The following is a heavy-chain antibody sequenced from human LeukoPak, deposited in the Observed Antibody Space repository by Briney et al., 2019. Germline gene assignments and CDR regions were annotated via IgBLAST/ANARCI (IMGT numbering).Heavy chain of an antibody. D-gene: IGHD6-19*01. J-gene: IGHJ3*02. CDR3: AREFSGYAFDI. CDR1: GFTFSSYA. CDR2: ISYDGSNK. V-gene: IGHV3-30-3*01. Sequence: GGSLRLSCAASGFTFSSYAMHWVRQAPGKGLEWVAVISYDGSNKYYADSVKGRFTISRDNSKNTLYLQMNSLRAEDTAVYYCAREFSGYAFDIWGQGTMVTVSS.